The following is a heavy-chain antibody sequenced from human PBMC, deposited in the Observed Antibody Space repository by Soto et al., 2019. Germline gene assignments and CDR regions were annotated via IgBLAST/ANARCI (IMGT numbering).Heavy chain of an antibody. Sequence: GGSLRLSCAASGFTFSDYYMSWIRQAPGKGLEWVSYISSSSSYTNYADSVKGRFTISRDNAKNSLYLQMNSLRAEDTAVYYCARGGIAARSFDYWGQGTLVTVSS. V-gene: IGHV3-11*06. J-gene: IGHJ4*02. CDR3: ARGGIAARSFDY. CDR2: ISSSSSYT. CDR1: GFTFSDYY. D-gene: IGHD6-6*01.